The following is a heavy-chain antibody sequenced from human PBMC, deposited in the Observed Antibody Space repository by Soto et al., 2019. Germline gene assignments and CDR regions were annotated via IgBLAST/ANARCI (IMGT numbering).Heavy chain of an antibody. J-gene: IGHJ6*02. CDR3: ARDQGGSIAAPPDYDGMDV. Sequence: QVQLVQSGAEVKKPGSSVKVSCKASGGTFSSYAISWVRQAPGQGLEWMGGIIPIFGTANYAQKFQGRVTIAADKATSTAYMELSSLRSEDTAVEYCARDQGGSIAAPPDYDGMDVGGQGTTVTVSS. D-gene: IGHD6-6*01. V-gene: IGHV1-69*06. CDR2: IIPIFGTA. CDR1: GGTFSSYA.